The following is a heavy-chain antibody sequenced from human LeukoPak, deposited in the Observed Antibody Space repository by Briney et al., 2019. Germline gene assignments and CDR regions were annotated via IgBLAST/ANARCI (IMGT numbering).Heavy chain of an antibody. CDR1: GGSFSGYY. CDR3: ARHPRYYDSSGYGFDY. CDR2: INHSGST. J-gene: IGHJ4*02. V-gene: IGHV4-34*01. Sequence: PPETLSLTCAVYGGSFSGYYWSWIRQPPGKGLEWMGEINHSGSTNYNPSLKSPVTISVDTSKNQFSLTLSTVTAADTAVYYCARHPRYYDSSGYGFDYWGQGTLVTVSS. D-gene: IGHD3-22*01.